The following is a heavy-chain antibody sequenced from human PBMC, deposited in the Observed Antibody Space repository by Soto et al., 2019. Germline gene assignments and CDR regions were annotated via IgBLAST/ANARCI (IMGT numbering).Heavy chain of an antibody. CDR3: ARESGDNWDYEAY. Sequence: LSLTCTVSGGSITSYRWSWIRQSAGKGLEWIGRINTSGNTHYNPSLKSRVTVSIDTSRNQFFLTVNSVTAADSAVYYCARESGDNWDYEAYWGQGTPVTVSS. CDR2: INTSGNT. J-gene: IGHJ4*02. D-gene: IGHD1-7*01. V-gene: IGHV4-4*07. CDR1: GGSITSYR.